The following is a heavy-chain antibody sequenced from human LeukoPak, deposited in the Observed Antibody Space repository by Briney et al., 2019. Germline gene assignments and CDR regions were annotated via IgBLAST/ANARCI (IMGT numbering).Heavy chain of an antibody. CDR2: ISNDGENT. J-gene: IGHJ2*01. V-gene: IGHV3-30*03. CDR1: GFTFSSYG. CDR3: ARERRFLEWWYFDL. D-gene: IGHD3-3*01. Sequence: GTSLRLSCAASGFTFSSYGMHWVRQAPGKGLEWVAVISNDGENTYYADSVKGRFTISRDNSKNTLYLQVNSLRAEDTAVYYCARERRFLEWWYFDLWGRGTLVTVSS.